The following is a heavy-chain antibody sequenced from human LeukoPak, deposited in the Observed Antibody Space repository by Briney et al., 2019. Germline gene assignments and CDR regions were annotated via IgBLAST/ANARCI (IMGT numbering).Heavy chain of an antibody. CDR1: HYSISSGYY. V-gene: IGHV4-38-2*02. CDR2: IYHSGST. Sequence: SETLSLTCTVSHYSISSGYYWGWIRQPPEKGLEWIGSIYHSGSTFYNPTLKSRVTISVDTSKNQFSLKLNSVIAADTAVYYCARVPHGETIFGVVLYWFDPWGQGTLVTVFS. CDR3: ARVPHGETIFGVVLYWFDP. D-gene: IGHD3-3*01. J-gene: IGHJ5*02.